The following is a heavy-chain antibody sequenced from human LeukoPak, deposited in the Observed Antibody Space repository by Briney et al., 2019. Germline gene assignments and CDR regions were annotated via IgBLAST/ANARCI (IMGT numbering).Heavy chain of an antibody. J-gene: IGHJ4*02. Sequence: LPGGSLRLSCAASGFTVSSNYMSWVRQAPGKGLEWVSYISSSSSTIYYADSVKGRFTISRDNSKNTLYLQMTSLRAEDTALYYCAKAFVAAPGGRYYFNYWGQGTLVTVSS. V-gene: IGHV3-48*01. CDR1: GFTVSSNY. D-gene: IGHD6-13*01. CDR3: AKAFVAAPGGRYYFNY. CDR2: ISSSSSTI.